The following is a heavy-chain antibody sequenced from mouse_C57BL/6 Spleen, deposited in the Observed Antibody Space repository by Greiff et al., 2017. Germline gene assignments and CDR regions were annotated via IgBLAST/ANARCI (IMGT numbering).Heavy chain of an antibody. V-gene: IGHV1-52*01. Sequence: QVQLQQPGAELVRPGSSVKLSCKASGYTFTSYWMHWVKQRPIQGLEWIGNIDPSDSETHYNQKFKDKATLTVDKSSSTAYMQLSSLTSEDSAVYYCARSCYDGYCHYWGQGTTLTVSS. CDR1: GYTFTSYW. CDR2: IDPSDSET. J-gene: IGHJ2*01. CDR3: ARSCYDGYCHY. D-gene: IGHD2-3*01.